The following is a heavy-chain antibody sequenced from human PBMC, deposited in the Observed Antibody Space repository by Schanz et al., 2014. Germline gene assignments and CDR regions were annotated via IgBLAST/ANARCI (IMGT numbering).Heavy chain of an antibody. CDR3: ARGTMPGTFDI. V-gene: IGHV1-18*01. Sequence: QVQLVQSGAEVKKPGSSMKVSCKASRYTFNTYGLNWVRQAPGQGLEWMGWISAYTNNTNYAQQFQGRVTFTADKSTSTAYMELSSLRYEDTALYYCARGTMPGTFDIWGQGTMVTVSS. CDR2: ISAYTNNT. CDR1: RYTFNTYG. D-gene: IGHD2-2*01. J-gene: IGHJ3*02.